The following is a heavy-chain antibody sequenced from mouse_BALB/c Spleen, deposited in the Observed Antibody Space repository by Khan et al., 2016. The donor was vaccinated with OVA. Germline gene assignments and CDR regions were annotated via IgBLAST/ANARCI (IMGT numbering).Heavy chain of an antibody. CDR3: ARWGGYGFPY. V-gene: IGHV1-80*01. D-gene: IGHD2-2*01. J-gene: IGHJ3*01. Sequence: QVQLQQSGAELVRPGSSVKISCKASGYSFSRSWMNWVKQRPGQGLEWIGQIYPGNGDVNYNGKFKGKATLTADTSSSTAYMQLSSLTSEDSAVYFCARWGGYGFPYWGHGTLVTVSA. CDR1: GYSFSRSW. CDR2: IYPGNGDV.